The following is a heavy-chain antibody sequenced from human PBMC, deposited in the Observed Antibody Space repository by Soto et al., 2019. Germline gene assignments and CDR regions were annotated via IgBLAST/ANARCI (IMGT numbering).Heavy chain of an antibody. J-gene: IGHJ4*02. CDR3: AKDDYDSSGKPIPFDY. Sequence: GGSLRLSCAASGFTFSSYAMSWVRQAPGKGLEWVSAISGSGGSTYYADSVKGRFTISRDNSKNTLYLQMNSLRAEDTAVYYCAKDDYDSSGKPIPFDYWGQGTLVTVSS. CDR2: ISGSGGST. V-gene: IGHV3-23*01. CDR1: GFTFSSYA. D-gene: IGHD3-22*01.